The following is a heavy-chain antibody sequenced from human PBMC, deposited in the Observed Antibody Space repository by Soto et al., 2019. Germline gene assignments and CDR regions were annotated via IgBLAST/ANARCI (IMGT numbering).Heavy chain of an antibody. D-gene: IGHD2-21*02. Sequence: PSDSMYLTCAVCGGSFRGYYWTWILQPPGKGLEWIGEINHSGTINFNPSLKSRLTISLDTSKKHFSLKLSSVTDADTAAYYCARADRTLVTSYSLDVWGQGTTVTVSS. CDR1: GGSFRGYY. CDR2: INHSGTI. V-gene: IGHV4-34*01. J-gene: IGHJ6*02. CDR3: ARADRTLVTSYSLDV.